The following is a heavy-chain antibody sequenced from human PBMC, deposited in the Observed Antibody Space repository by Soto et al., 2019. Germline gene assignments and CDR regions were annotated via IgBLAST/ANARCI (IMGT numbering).Heavy chain of an antibody. CDR1: GSSFPTYW. CDR2: INAGDSDS. J-gene: IGHJ6*02. Sequence: GESLKISCKASGSSFPTYWIAWVRQMPGKGLEWMGIINAGDSDSRYSPSFQGQATISAYNSISTAYLQCSSLKASDTAMYYCARHEQFYYYYYGMDVWGQGTAVTVSS. D-gene: IGHD4-4*01. CDR3: ARHEQFYYYYYGMDV. V-gene: IGHV5-51*01.